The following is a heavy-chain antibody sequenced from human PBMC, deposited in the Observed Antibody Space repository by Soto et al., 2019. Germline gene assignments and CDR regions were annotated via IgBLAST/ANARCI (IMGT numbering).Heavy chain of an antibody. CDR3: AREGGESSDGLYYFDS. Sequence: QVQLQESGPGLVKPSQTLSLTCTVSGGSTSSDNYWSWIRQPPGKGLEWIGHIYYSGNTDYNPSLTSRLAISIDTSKNPFSLKLSSVTAADTAVYFCAREGGESSDGLYYFDSWGQGSLVTVSS. CDR1: GGSTSSDNY. V-gene: IGHV4-30-4*01. CDR2: IYYSGNT. D-gene: IGHD3-16*01. J-gene: IGHJ4*02.